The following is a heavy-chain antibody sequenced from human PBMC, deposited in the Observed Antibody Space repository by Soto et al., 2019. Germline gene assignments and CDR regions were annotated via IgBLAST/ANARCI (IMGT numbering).Heavy chain of an antibody. V-gene: IGHV4-34*01. J-gene: IGHJ3*02. D-gene: IGHD4-17*01. CDR3: ARTDYGDYDAFDI. Sequence: QVQLQQWGAGLLKPSETLSLTCAVYGGSFSGYYWSWIRQPPGKGLEWIGEINHSGSTNYNPSLKSRVTISVDTSKNQFSLKLSSVTAADTAVYYCARTDYGDYDAFDIWGQGTMVTVSS. CDR2: INHSGST. CDR1: GGSFSGYY.